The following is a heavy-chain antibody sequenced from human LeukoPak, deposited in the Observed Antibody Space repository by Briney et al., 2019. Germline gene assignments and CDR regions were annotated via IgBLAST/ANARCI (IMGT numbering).Heavy chain of an antibody. V-gene: IGHV3-74*01. CDR1: GFTFSSYW. CDR3: ARDMAAAGTDY. J-gene: IGHJ4*02. D-gene: IGHD6-13*01. Sequence: PGGSLRLSCAASGFTFSSYWMHWVRQAPGKGLVWVSRINSDGSSTSYADSVKGRFTISRDNAKNTLYLQVNSLRAEDTAVYYCARDMAAAGTDYWGQGTLVTVSS. CDR2: INSDGSST.